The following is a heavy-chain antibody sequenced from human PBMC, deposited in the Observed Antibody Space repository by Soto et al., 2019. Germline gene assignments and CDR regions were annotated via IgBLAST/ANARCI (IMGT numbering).Heavy chain of an antibody. CDR2: INHSGST. V-gene: IGHV4-34*01. Sequence: ETLSLTCAVYGGSFSGYYWSWIRQPPGKGLEWIGEINHSGSTNYNPSLKSRVTISVDTSKNQFSLKLSSVTAADTAVYYCARMHIVVVTAIRAGYFDYWGQGTLVTVSS. D-gene: IGHD2-21*02. CDR1: GGSFSGYY. CDR3: ARMHIVVVTAIRAGYFDY. J-gene: IGHJ4*02.